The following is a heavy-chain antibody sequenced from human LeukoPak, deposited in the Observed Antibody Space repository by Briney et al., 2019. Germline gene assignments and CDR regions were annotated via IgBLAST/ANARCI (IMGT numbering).Heavy chain of an antibody. CDR1: GGAISKNSYY. D-gene: IGHD6-13*01. CDR3: ARVPPAAGHFDY. Sequence: KPSETLSLTCTGSGGAISKNSYYWGGIRQPPGKGLEWIGSISYSGSTYYNPSLKSRVTISVDTSKNQFSLKLNSVTAADTAVYFCARVPPAAGHFDYWGQGTLVTVSS. V-gene: IGHV4-39*02. CDR2: ISYSGST. J-gene: IGHJ4*02.